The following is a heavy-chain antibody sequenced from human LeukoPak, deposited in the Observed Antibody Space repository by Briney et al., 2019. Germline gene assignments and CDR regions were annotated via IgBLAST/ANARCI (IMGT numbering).Heavy chain of an antibody. CDR1: GGSFSGYY. V-gene: IGHV4-34*01. D-gene: IGHD2-15*01. Sequence: SETLSLTCAVYGGSFSGYYWSWIRQPPGKGLEWIGEINHSGSTNYNPSLKSRVTISVDTSKSQFSLKLSSVTAADTAVYYCARGRQYCSGGSCYSWFDYWGQGTLVTVSS. J-gene: IGHJ5*01. CDR3: ARGRQYCSGGSCYSWFDY. CDR2: INHSGST.